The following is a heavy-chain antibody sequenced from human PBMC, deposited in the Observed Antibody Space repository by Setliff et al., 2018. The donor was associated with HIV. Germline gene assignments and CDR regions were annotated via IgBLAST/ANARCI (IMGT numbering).Heavy chain of an antibody. CDR1: DGSLSSYY. CDR3: ARGPIRYSSGVRWVLGVESWYSGIDY. CDR2: INDSGTT. D-gene: IGHD2-15*01. J-gene: IGHJ4*02. V-gene: IGHV4-34*01. Sequence: PSETLSVTGAVYDGSLSSYYWRWIRQSTGEGLEWIGEINDSGTTNYNPSLESRVTMLIDMSKNQLSLKLSSVTAADTAVYFCARGPIRYSSGVRWVLGVESWYSGIDYWGQGTRVTVSS.